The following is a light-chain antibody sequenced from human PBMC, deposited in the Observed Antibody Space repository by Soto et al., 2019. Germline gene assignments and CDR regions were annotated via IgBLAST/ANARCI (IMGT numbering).Light chain of an antibody. CDR2: EVS. CDR1: TRDVGGYNH. Sequence: QSALTQPASVSGSPGQSITISCTGTTRDVGGYNHVSWYQQHRGKAPKVIIYEVSNRPSGVSIRFSGSKSGNTASLTISGLQAEDEADYYCSSYTTSSTLACVFGTGTKLTVL. J-gene: IGLJ1*01. V-gene: IGLV2-14*01. CDR3: SSYTTSSTLACV.